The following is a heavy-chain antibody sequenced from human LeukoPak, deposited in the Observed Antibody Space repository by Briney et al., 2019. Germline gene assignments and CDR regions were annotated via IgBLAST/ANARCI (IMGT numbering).Heavy chain of an antibody. V-gene: IGHV3-23*01. Sequence: GGSLRLSCAASGFTFSRYVMTWVRQAPGKGLEWVSAISGSGNSAVYADSVKGRFTISRDNSKNTLYLQMNSLRAEDTAVYYCAKKDDYYGVDVWGQGTTVTVSS. CDR2: ISGSGNSA. CDR3: AKKDDYYGVDV. J-gene: IGHJ6*02. CDR1: GFTFSRYV.